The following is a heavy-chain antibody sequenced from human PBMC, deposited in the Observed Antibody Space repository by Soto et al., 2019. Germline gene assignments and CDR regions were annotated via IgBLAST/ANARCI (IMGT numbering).Heavy chain of an antibody. CDR3: AVPSRRNTIFGVAIDY. CDR1: GFTFSSYG. D-gene: IGHD3-3*01. Sequence: PGGSLRLSCAASGFTFSSYGMHWVRQAPGKGLEWVAVISYDGSNKYYADSVKGRFTISRDNSKNTLYLQMNSLRAEDTAVYYCAVPSRRNTIFGVAIDYWGQGTLVTVS. CDR2: ISYDGSNK. J-gene: IGHJ4*02. V-gene: IGHV3-30*03.